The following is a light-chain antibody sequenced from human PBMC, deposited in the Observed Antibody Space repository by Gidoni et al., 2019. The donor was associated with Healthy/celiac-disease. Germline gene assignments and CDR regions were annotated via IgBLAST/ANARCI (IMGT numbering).Light chain of an antibody. J-gene: IGLJ1*01. CDR1: SSDVGGYYY. Sequence: QSALTQPRSVSGAPGQSVTISCTGTSSDVGGYYYVPWYQQHPGKAPKLMIYDVSKRPSGVPDRFSGSKSGNTASLTISGLQAEDEADYYCCSYAGSFYVFGTGTKVTVL. V-gene: IGLV2-11*01. CDR3: CSYAGSFYV. CDR2: DVS.